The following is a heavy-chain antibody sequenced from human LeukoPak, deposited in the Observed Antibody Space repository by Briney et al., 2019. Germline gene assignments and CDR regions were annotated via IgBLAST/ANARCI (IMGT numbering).Heavy chain of an antibody. D-gene: IGHD4-17*01. V-gene: IGHV4-39*07. Sequence: SETLSLTCTVSGGSISSSSYYWGWIRQPPGKGLEWIGSIYYSGSTYYNPSLKSRVTISVDTSKNQFSLKLSSVTAADTAVYYCAKAPSDYGVLNWFDPWGQGTLVTVSS. CDR1: GGSISSSSYY. J-gene: IGHJ5*02. CDR2: IYYSGST. CDR3: AKAPSDYGVLNWFDP.